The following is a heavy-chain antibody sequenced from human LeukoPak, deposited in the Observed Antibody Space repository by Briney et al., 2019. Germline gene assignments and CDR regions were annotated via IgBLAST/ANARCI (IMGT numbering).Heavy chain of an antibody. CDR3: ARAPFYYDSRGSPALYPCDN. CDR1: GGSISSGGYY. CDR2: IYYSGST. J-gene: IGHJ4*02. V-gene: IGHV4-31*03. D-gene: IGHD3-22*01. Sequence: SETLSPTCTVSGGSISSGGYYWSWIRQHPGKGLEWIGYIYYSGSTYYNPSLKSRVTISVDTSKNQYSLRLSSVTAADTAVYYCARAPFYYDSRGSPALYPCDNWGQGTLVAVSS.